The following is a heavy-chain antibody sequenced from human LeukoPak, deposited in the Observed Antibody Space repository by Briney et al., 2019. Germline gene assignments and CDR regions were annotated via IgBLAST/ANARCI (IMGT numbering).Heavy chain of an antibody. CDR2: ISGSGGTT. J-gene: IGHJ4*02. CDR3: AKDRGYTSGSYFFDY. D-gene: IGHD6-19*01. Sequence: AGGSLRLSCAASGFTFSSYAMSWVRQAPGKGLECVSAISGSGGTTYYADSVKGRFIISRDNSKNTLYLQMNSLRAEDTAVYYCAKDRGYTSGSYFFDYWGQGTLVTVSS. CDR1: GFTFSSYA. V-gene: IGHV3-23*01.